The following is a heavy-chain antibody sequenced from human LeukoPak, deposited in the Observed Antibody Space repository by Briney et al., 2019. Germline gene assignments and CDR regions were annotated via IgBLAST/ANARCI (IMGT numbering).Heavy chain of an antibody. D-gene: IGHD6-25*01. J-gene: IGHJ3*02. Sequence: GGSLRLSCAVSGFTFSSYWMHWVRQAPGKGLVWVSRINSDGSGTSYADSVKGRFTISRDNAKNTLYLQMNSLRAEDTALYHCARDRGYSSDDAFDIWGQGTMVTVSS. CDR2: INSDGSGT. CDR1: GFTFSSYW. V-gene: IGHV3-74*01. CDR3: ARDRGYSSDDAFDI.